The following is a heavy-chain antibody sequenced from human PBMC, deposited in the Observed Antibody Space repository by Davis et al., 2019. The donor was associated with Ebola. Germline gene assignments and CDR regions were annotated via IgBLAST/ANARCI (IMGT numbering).Heavy chain of an antibody. CDR3: ARETSMVVD. D-gene: IGHD5-18*01. V-gene: IGHV3-11*01. CDR2: ISGSSGTI. CDR1: GFPFRDYY. J-gene: IGHJ4*02. Sequence: PGGSLRLSCAASGFPFRDYYMSWIRQAPGKGLEWLSYISGSSGTIEYADSGKGRFTISRDNAKNLLYLQMNSLRAEDTAVYYCARETSMVVDWGQGTLVTVSS.